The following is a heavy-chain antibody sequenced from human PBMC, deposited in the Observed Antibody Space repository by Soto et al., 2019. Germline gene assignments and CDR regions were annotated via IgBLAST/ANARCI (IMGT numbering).Heavy chain of an antibody. V-gene: IGHV4-59*01. CDR2: IYYSGST. D-gene: IGHD6-13*01. Sequence: SETLSLTCTVSGGSISSYYWSWIRQPPGQGLEWIGYIYYSGSTNYNPSLKSRVTISVDTSKNQFSLKLSSVTAADTAVYYCAGDHRHGEGRSWYMGLPGYYYGMDVWAKGPRSPSP. CDR3: AGDHRHGEGRSWYMGLPGYYYGMDV. CDR1: GGSISSYY. J-gene: IGHJ6*02.